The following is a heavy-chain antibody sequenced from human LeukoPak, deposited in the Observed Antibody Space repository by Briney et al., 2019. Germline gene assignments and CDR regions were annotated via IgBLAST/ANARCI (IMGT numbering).Heavy chain of an antibody. Sequence: PSETLSFTCSVSGVSVSSGISYWSWIRQPPGEGLEWIAYISDSGGSDYNPSLRGRVTISLDTSKNRFSLRLTSVTAADTAVYYCARAAVTTSRYFQHWGQGTLVTVSS. CDR3: ARAAVTTSRYFQH. V-gene: IGHV4-61*01. J-gene: IGHJ1*01. CDR1: GVSVSSGISY. D-gene: IGHD4-17*01. CDR2: ISDSGGS.